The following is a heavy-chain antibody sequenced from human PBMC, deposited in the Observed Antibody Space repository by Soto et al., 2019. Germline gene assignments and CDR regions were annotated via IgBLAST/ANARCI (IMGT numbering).Heavy chain of an antibody. J-gene: IGHJ4*02. CDR1: GYTFTSYD. V-gene: IGHV1-8*01. D-gene: IGHD4-17*01. CDR3: ARGTGPLVYAPFYY. Sequence: GASVKVSCKASGYTFTSYDINWVRQATGQGLEWMGWMNPNSGNTGYAQKFQGRVTMTRNTSISTAYMELSSLRSEDTAVYYCARGTGPLVYAPFYYWGQGTLVTVSS. CDR2: MNPNSGNT.